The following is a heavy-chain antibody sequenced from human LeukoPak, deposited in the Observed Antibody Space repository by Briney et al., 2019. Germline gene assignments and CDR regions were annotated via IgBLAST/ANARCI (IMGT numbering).Heavy chain of an antibody. V-gene: IGHV3-43*02. CDR3: VKEEFSHTTNYFDT. CDR1: GFTFSRYW. CDR2: ISGDGGST. D-gene: IGHD2-8*01. J-gene: IGHJ4*02. Sequence: GGSLRLSCAASGFTFSRYWMSWVRQAPGKGLEWVSLISGDGGSTFYADSVKGRFTISRDNSKNSLSLHMNSLTTGDTALYYCVKEEFSHTTNYFDTWGQGILVTVSS.